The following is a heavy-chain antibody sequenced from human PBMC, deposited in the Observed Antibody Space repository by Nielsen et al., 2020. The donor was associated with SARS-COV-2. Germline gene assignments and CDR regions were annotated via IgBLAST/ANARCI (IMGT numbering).Heavy chain of an antibody. V-gene: IGHV4-39*01. CDR3: ARGDLVVVPSPILGLGPFFYYFYLDV. CDR2: IYYSGNT. Sequence: SETLSLTCTVSGGSISRNSHYWGWIRQTPGKGLEWIGSIYYSGNTFYNTSLKSRVTISVDPPKNQFSLKLSSVTAADTAVYFCARGDLVVVPSPILGLGPFFYYFYLDVWGKGTTVIVSS. D-gene: IGHD2-2*01. J-gene: IGHJ6*03. CDR1: GGSISRNSHY.